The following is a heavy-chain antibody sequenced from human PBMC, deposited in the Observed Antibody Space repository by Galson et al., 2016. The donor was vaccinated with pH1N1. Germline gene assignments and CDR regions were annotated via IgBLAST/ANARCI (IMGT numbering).Heavy chain of an antibody. V-gene: IGHV4-59*12. CDR3: ARGRGGYNLRERQYYYPYMDV. D-gene: IGHD5-24*01. CDR1: GGSLSNNY. J-gene: IGHJ6*03. CDR2: IYYNGNT. Sequence: ETLSLTCSVSGGSLSNNYWSWIRQTPGKGLEWLAYIYYNGNTKHNPSLKSRVTISVDTSENQFSLKLYSVTAADTAVYYCARGRGGYNLRERQYYYPYMDVWGKGTTVTVSS.